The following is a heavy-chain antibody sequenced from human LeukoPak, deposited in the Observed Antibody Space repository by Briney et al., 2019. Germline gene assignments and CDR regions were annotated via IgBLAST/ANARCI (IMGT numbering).Heavy chain of an antibody. D-gene: IGHD1-26*01. Sequence: PGESQKISCKASGYSFTNYWIGWVRQMPGRGLEWMGIIYPGDSDTRYSPSFQGQVTVSADNSISTAYLQWSSLKASDTAIYYCVKGWRGSLYDPAEHWGQGTLITASS. CDR2: IYPGDSDT. V-gene: IGHV5-51*01. CDR3: VKGWRGSLYDPAEH. J-gene: IGHJ1*01. CDR1: GYSFTNYW.